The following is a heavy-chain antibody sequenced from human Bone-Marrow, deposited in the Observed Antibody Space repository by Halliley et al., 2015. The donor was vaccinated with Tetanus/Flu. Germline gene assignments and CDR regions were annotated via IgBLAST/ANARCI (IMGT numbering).Heavy chain of an antibody. Sequence: GREWIGSFYHGTPYSPPPLKSRVPISVDRSKNQFSLTLSSVTAADTAVYHCARASVVAAEFWGPGTLVTVAS. J-gene: IGHJ1*01. CDR3: ARASVVAAEF. D-gene: IGHD2-15*01. V-gene: IGHV4-30-2*01. CDR2: FYHGTP.